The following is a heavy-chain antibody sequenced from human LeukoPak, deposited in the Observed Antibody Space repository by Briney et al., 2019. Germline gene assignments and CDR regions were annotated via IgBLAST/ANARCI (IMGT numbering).Heavy chain of an antibody. V-gene: IGHV1-2*02. D-gene: IGHD6-6*01. Sequence: VASVKVSCKASGYTFTGYYMHWVRQAPGQGLEWMGWINPNSGGTNYAQKFQGRVTMTRDTSISTAYMELSRLRSDDTAVYYCARDSGSSDDSLDYWGQGTLVTVSS. J-gene: IGHJ4*02. CDR2: INPNSGGT. CDR1: GYTFTGYY. CDR3: ARDSGSSDDSLDY.